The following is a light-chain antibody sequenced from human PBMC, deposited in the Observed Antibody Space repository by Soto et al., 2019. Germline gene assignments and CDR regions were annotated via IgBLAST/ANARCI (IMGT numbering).Light chain of an antibody. V-gene: IGKV1-33*01. J-gene: IGKJ1*01. CDR2: DAS. Sequence: DIQMTQSPSSLSASLGDRVTITCQASQDISNYLNWYQQKPGKAPKLLIHDASNLEVGVPSRFSGSGSGTEFTLTISSLQPDDFATYYCQQYNGYRWTFGQGTKVDIK. CDR1: QDISNY. CDR3: QQYNGYRWT.